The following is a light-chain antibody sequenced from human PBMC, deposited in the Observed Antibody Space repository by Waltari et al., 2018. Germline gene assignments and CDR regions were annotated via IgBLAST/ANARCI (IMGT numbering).Light chain of an antibody. CDR3: AAWDDRLDSYV. CDR2: RSN. J-gene: IGLJ1*01. V-gene: IGLV1-44*01. Sequence: QSVLTQAPSASGTPGRGVTVSCSGSDSHIGPNSVTLYQHVPGAAPKVLIYRSNQRPSGAPDRFSGSKSGTSASLAISGLRSEDEADYYCAAWDDRLDSYVFGTGTRVTVL. CDR1: DSHIGPNS.